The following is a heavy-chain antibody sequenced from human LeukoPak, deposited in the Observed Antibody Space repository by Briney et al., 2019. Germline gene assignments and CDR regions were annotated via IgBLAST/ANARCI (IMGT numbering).Heavy chain of an antibody. CDR1: GFTFSSYG. CDR3: AKSSSLYYDILTGWFSDYFDY. J-gene: IGHJ4*02. CDR2: IRYDGSNK. Sequence: PGGSLRLSCAASGFTFSSYGMHWVRQAPGKGLEWVAFIRYDGSNKYYADSVKGRFTISRDNSKNTLYLQMNSLRPEDTAVYYCAKSSSLYYDILTGWFSDYFDYWGQGTLVTVSS. D-gene: IGHD3-9*01. V-gene: IGHV3-30*02.